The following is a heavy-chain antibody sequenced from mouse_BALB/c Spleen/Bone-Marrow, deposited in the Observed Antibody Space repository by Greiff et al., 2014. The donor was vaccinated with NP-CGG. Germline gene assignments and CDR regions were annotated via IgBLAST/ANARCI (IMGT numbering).Heavy chain of an antibody. D-gene: IGHD1-1*01. CDR1: GYALTNYW. CDR2: INPGSGGI. CDR3: ARELVRGMDY. J-gene: IGHJ4*01. V-gene: IGHV1-54*01. Sequence: LVESGAELVRPGTSVKVSCKASGYALTNYWIEWIKQRPGQGLEWIGVINPGSGGINYNEKSKGKATLTADKSSSTAYMQLSSLTSDDSAVYFCARELVRGMDYWGQGTSVTVSS.